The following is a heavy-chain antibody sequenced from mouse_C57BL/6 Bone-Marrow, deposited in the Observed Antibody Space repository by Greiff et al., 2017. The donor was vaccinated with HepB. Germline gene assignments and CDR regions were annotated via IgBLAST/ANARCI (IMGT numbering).Heavy chain of an antibody. CDR1: GFTFSSYA. J-gene: IGHJ4*01. Sequence: DVMLVESGGGLVKPGGSLKLSCAASGFTFSSYAMSWVRQTPEKRLEWVATISDGGSYTYYPDNVKGRFTISRDNAKNNLYLQMSHLKSEDTAMYYCASIYDGFYYAMDYWGQGTSVTVSS. CDR2: ISDGGSYT. CDR3: ASIYDGFYYAMDY. V-gene: IGHV5-4*03. D-gene: IGHD2-3*01.